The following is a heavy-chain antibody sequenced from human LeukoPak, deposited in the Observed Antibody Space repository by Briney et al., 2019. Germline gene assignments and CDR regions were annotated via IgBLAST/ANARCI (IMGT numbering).Heavy chain of an antibody. V-gene: IGHV3-48*01. D-gene: IGHD2-15*01. J-gene: IGHJ3*02. CDR2: ISSSSSTI. CDR1: GFTFSSYS. Sequence: GGSLRLSCAASGFTFSSYSMNWVRQAPGKGLEWVSYISSSSSTIYYADSVKGRFTISRDNAKNSLYLQMNSLRAEDTAVYYCARDWRYCSGGSCYSRGAFDIWGQGTMVTVSS. CDR3: ARDWRYCSGGSCYSRGAFDI.